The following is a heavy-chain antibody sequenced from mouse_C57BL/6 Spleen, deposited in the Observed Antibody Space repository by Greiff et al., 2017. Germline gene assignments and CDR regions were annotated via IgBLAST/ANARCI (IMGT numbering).Heavy chain of an antibody. CDR3: ARDYYGSSYWYFDV. CDR2: INPNNGGT. V-gene: IGHV1-22*01. D-gene: IGHD1-1*01. Sequence: EVQVVESGPELVKPGASVKMSCKASGYTFTDYNMHWVKQSHGKSLEWIGYINPNNGGTSYNQKFKGKATLTVNKSSSTAYMELRSLTSEDSAVYYGARDYYGSSYWYFDVWGTGTTVTVSS. CDR1: GYTFTDYN. J-gene: IGHJ1*03.